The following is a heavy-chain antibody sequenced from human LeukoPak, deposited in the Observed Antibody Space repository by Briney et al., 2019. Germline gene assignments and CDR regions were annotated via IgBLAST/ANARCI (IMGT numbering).Heavy chain of an antibody. CDR2: IYYSGST. CDR3: ARVTGYMTEDYFDY. CDR1: GGSINSYY. V-gene: IGHV4-59*01. D-gene: IGHD6-13*01. J-gene: IGHJ4*02. Sequence: SETLSLTCTVSGGSINSYYWSWIRQPPGKGLEWIGYIYYSGSTNYNPSLKSRVTISVDTSKNQFSLRLSSVTAADTAVYYCARVTGYMTEDYFDYWGQGQWSPSLQ.